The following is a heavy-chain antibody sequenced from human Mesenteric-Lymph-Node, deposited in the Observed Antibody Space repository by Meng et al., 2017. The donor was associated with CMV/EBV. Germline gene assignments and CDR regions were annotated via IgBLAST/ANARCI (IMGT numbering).Heavy chain of an antibody. D-gene: IGHD2-2*01. CDR1: GFTFSTYW. CDR2: IKQDGSEK. J-gene: IGHJ4*02. CDR3: AREGYCSSTSCYTQDY. Sequence: GESLKISCAAPGFTFSTYWMSWVRQAPGKGLEWVANIKQDGSEKYYVDSVKGRFTISRDNAKNSLYLQMNSLRAEDTAVYYCAREGYCSSTSCYTQDYWGQGTLVTVSS. V-gene: IGHV3-7*01.